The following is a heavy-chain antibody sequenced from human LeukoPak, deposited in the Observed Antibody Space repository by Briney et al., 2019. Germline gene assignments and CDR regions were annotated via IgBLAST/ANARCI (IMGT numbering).Heavy chain of an antibody. CDR2: IYYSGST. CDR1: GGSISSYY. D-gene: IGHD5-18*01. J-gene: IGHJ5*02. V-gene: IGHV4-59*01. CDR3: ASLPYRGYSPGWFDP. Sequence: SETLSLTCTVSGGSISSYYWSWIRQPPGKGLEWIGYIYYSGSTNYNPSLKSRVTLSVDTSKNQFSLKLSSVTAADTAVYYCASLPYRGYSPGWFDPWGQGTLVTVSS.